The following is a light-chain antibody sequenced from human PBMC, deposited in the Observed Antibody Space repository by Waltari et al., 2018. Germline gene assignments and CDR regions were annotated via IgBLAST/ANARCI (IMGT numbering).Light chain of an antibody. J-gene: IGKJ5*01. CDR1: QNIGNW. CDR3: QQYNSYPMT. CDR2: KAS. V-gene: IGKV1-5*03. Sequence: DIQMTQSPSTLSASVGDRVTVTCRAIQNIGNWLAWYQQKLGKAPKLLINKASSLESGVPSRFSGSGSGTEFTLTINSLQPDDFATYFCQQYNSYPMTFGQGTRLEIK.